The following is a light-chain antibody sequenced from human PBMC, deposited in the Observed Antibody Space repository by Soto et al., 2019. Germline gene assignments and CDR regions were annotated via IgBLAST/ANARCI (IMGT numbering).Light chain of an antibody. V-gene: IGKV3-15*01. CDR1: QSLSSN. Sequence: EIVMTQSPATLSVSPGERATLSCRASQSLSSNLAWYQQKPGQAPRLLIYGASTRATGIPARFSGSVSGTEFTLTISSLQSEDFAVYYCQQYNNWPITFGQGTRLEIK. J-gene: IGKJ5*01. CDR3: QQYNNWPIT. CDR2: GAS.